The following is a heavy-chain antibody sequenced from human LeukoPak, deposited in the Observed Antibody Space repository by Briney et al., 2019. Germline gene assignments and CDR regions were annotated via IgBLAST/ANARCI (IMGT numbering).Heavy chain of an antibody. CDR2: IIPIFGTA. J-gene: IGHJ4*02. Sequence: SVKVSCKASGGTFSSYAISWVRQAPGQWLEWMGGIIPIFGTANYAQKFQGRVTITADESTSTAYMELSSLRSEDTAVYYCARDDGAYCGGDCYSGDYWGQGTLVTVSS. CDR1: GGTFSSYA. V-gene: IGHV1-69*01. D-gene: IGHD2-21*01. CDR3: ARDDGAYCGGDCYSGDY.